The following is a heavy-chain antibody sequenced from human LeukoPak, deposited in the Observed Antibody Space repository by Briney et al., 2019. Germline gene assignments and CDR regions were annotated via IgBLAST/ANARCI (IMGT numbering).Heavy chain of an antibody. V-gene: IGHV3-23*01. J-gene: IGHJ4*02. CDR2: ISGGGGGT. CDR1: GITLSNYG. CDR3: AKRGVVVRVILVGFHKEANYFDS. D-gene: IGHD3-10*01. Sequence: QPGGSLRLSCAVSGITLSNYGMSWVRQAPGKGLEWVAGISGGGGGTNYADSVKGRFTVSRDNPKNTLYPQMHSLRAEDTAVYFCAKRGVVVRVILVGFHKEANYFDSWDQGALVTVSS.